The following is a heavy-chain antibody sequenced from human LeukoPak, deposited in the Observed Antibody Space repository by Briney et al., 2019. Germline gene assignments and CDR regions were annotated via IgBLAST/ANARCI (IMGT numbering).Heavy chain of an antibody. J-gene: IGHJ3*02. D-gene: IGHD6-13*01. CDR1: GYTFTDYY. CDR2: INLNSGSG. V-gene: IGHV1-2*02. Sequence: ASVKVSCKATGYTFTDYYMHWVRQAPGQGLEWMGWINLNSGSGHYAQQFQGRVTMTRDTSINTAYMEVSSLTSDDTAVYYCARGPVGIAAAYPTFQIWGQGTMVTVSP. CDR3: ARGPVGIAAAYPTFQI.